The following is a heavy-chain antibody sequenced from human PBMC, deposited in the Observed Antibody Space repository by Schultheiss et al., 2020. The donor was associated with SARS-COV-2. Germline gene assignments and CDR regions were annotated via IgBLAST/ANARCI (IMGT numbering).Heavy chain of an antibody. CDR2: ISSSSSYI. V-gene: IGHV3-21*01. D-gene: IGHD3-10*01. J-gene: IGHJ3*02. CDR1: GFTFSSYS. CDR3: ARVVVRGVITI. Sequence: GGSLRLSCAASGFTFSSYSMNWVRQAPGKGLEWVSSISSSSSYIYYADSVKGRFTISRDNAKNSLYLQMNSLRAEDTAVYYCARVVVRGVITIWGQGTMVTVSS.